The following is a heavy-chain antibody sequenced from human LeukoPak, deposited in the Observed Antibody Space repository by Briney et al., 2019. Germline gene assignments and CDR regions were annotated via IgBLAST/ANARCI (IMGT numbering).Heavy chain of an antibody. CDR2: INAGNGKT. CDR3: ASLRYPVAGIS. Sequence: ASVKVSCKASGYTFTSYAMHWVRQAPGQRLEWMGWINAGNGKTKYSQKFQGRVTITRVTSASTAYMELSSLRSEDTAVYYCASLRYPVAGISWGQGTLVTVSS. V-gene: IGHV1-3*01. D-gene: IGHD6-19*01. J-gene: IGHJ4*02. CDR1: GYTFTSYA.